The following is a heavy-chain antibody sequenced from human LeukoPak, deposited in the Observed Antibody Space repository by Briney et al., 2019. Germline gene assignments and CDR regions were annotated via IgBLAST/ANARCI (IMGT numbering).Heavy chain of an antibody. CDR1: GFTFDTHG. D-gene: IGHD3-16*01. J-gene: IGHJ4*02. Sequence: PGRSLRLSCATSGFTFDTHGMHWVHQAPGKGLEWVAVIWYDGNTKYYADSVKGRFSISRDNSKNSLFLQMNSLRAEDTALYYCARDVFADSSGGSFDYWGQGTLVTVSS. V-gene: IGHV3-33*01. CDR3: ARDVFADSSGGSFDY. CDR2: IWYDGNTK.